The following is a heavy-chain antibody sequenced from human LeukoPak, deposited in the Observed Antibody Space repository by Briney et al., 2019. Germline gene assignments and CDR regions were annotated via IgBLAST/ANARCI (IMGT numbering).Heavy chain of an antibody. CDR3: ARGTVGYCSGGSCSLGY. D-gene: IGHD2-15*01. J-gene: IGHJ4*02. CDR2: IYSGGST. V-gene: IGHV3-53*01. Sequence: GGSLRLSCAVSGYTVSSNYMSWVRQAPGKGLEWVSVIYSGGSTYYADSVKGRFTISRDNSKNTLYLQMNSLRAEDTAVYYCARGTVGYCSGGSCSLGYWGQGTLVTVSS. CDR1: GYTVSSNY.